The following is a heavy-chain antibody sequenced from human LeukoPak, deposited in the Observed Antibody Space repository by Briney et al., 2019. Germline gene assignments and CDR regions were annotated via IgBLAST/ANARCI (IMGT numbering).Heavy chain of an antibody. D-gene: IGHD6-6*01. Sequence: PSETLSLTCAVYGGPFSGYYWSWIRQPPGKGLEWIGEINHSGSTNYNPSLKSRVTISVDTSKNQFSLKLSSVTAADTAVYYCARELGARPPHWFDPWGQGTLVTVSS. CDR1: GGPFSGYY. CDR3: ARELGARPPHWFDP. J-gene: IGHJ5*02. V-gene: IGHV4-34*01. CDR2: INHSGST.